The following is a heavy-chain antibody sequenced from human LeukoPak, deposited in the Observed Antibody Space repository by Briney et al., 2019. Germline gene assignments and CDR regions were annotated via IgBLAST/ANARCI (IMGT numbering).Heavy chain of an antibody. V-gene: IGHV3-23*01. CDR1: GFTFSSYA. Sequence: GGSLRLSCAASGFTFSSYAMSWVRQAPGKGLEWVSAISGSGGSTYYADSVKGRFTISRDNSKNTLYLQMNSLRAEDTAVYYCAKDLNPIRYPGYCGMDVWGKGTTVTVSS. J-gene: IGHJ6*04. D-gene: IGHD3-9*01. CDR3: AKDLNPIRYPGYCGMDV. CDR2: ISGSGGST.